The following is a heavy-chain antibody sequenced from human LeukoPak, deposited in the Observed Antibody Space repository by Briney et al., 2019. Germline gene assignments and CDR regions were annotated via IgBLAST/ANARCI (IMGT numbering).Heavy chain of an antibody. J-gene: IGHJ4*02. CDR2: IIPVFGTA. CDR3: ARDSGMVRGTVDY. CDR1: GGSFSTYT. D-gene: IGHD3-10*01. V-gene: IGHV1-69*01. Sequence: SVKVSCKASGGSFSTYTINWVRQAPGQGLEWMGGIIPVFGTANYAQKFQGRVMITADESTSTAYMELSSLRSEDTAVYYCARDSGMVRGTVDYWGQGTLVTVSS.